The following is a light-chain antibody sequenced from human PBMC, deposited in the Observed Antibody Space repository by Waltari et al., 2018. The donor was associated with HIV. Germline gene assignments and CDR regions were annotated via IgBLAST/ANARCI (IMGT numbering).Light chain of an antibody. CDR3: ASFTDDNTLL. V-gene: IGLV2-14*03. J-gene: IGLJ3*02. Sequence: SAVTQPASVSGLPGQSITISCTGDDSDFALYNFVSWYQQHPGKLPRLIVYDVDSRSSGISARVSGSKSGHTASLNSSGLRAEDEADYYCASFTDDNTLLFGGGTKVTVL. CDR2: DVD. CDR1: DSDFALYNF.